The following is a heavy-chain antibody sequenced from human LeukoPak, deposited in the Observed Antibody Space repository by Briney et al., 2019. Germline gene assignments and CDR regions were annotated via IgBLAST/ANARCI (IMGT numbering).Heavy chain of an antibody. V-gene: IGHV3-48*04. CDR2: ISTSSRTI. Sequence: PGGSLRLSCVVSGFTFSSSNMNWVRQAPGKGLEWVSYISTSSRTIYYADSVKGRFTISRDNAKNTLYLQMNSLRAEDTAVYYCASRIVPGPWGQGTLVTVSS. D-gene: IGHD1-14*01. CDR3: ASRIVPGP. J-gene: IGHJ5*02. CDR1: GFTFSSSN.